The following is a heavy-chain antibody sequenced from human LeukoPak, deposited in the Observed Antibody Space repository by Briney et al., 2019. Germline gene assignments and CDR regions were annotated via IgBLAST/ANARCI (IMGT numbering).Heavy chain of an antibody. CDR2: ISYDGSNK. CDR3: AKTRGVYYDSTYYFDY. CDR1: GFIFSSYG. J-gene: IGHJ4*02. D-gene: IGHD3-22*01. Sequence: PGRSLRLSSAASGFIFSSYGMHWVRQAPGKGLEWVAVISYDGSNKYYADSVKGRFTISRDNSKNTLYLQMNSLRAEDTAVYYCAKTRGVYYDSTYYFDYWGQGTLVTVSS. V-gene: IGHV3-30*18.